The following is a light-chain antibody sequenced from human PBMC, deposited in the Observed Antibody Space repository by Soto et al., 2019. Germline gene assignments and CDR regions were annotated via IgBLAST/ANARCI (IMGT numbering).Light chain of an antibody. V-gene: IGLV2-14*01. CDR2: EVS. Sequence: QSVLTQPASVSGSPGQSITISGTGTSSDIGDYTHVSWYQQHPGKAPKLIIYEVSDRPSGVSNRFSGSKSGNTASLTISGLQTEDEADYYCCSYTSISTSAVFGGGTKLTVL. CDR1: SSDIGDYTH. CDR3: CSYTSISTSAV. J-gene: IGLJ2*01.